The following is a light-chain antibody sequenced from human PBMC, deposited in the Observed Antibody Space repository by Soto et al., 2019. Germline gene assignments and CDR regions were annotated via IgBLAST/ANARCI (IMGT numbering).Light chain of an antibody. CDR2: DAS. CDR1: QSVSSSH. V-gene: IGKV3-20*01. J-gene: IGKJ1*01. CDR3: QQYGIPPT. Sequence: EIVLTQSPGTLSLSPGEIATLSCRSSQSVSSSHLAWYQHKPGQAPRLLIYDASSRATGIPDRFSGSGSGTDFTLTISRLEPEDFAVYYCQQYGIPPTFGQGPKVEIK.